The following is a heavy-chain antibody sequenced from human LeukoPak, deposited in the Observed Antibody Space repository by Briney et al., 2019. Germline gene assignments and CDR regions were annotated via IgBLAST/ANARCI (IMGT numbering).Heavy chain of an antibody. D-gene: IGHD2-15*01. CDR1: GFTFSCYW. J-gene: IGHJ4*02. V-gene: IGHV3-7*01. Sequence: GGSLRLSCAASGFTFSCYWMSWVRQAPGKGLEWVANIKQDGSEKYYVDSVKGRFTISRDNAKNSLYLQMNSLRAEDTAVYYCARARRYLGYCSGGSCYGYFDYWGQGTLVTVSS. CDR3: ARARRYLGYCSGGSCYGYFDY. CDR2: IKQDGSEK.